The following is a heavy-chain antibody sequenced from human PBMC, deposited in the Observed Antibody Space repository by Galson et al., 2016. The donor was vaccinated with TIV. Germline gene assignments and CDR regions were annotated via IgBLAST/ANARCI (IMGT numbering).Heavy chain of an antibody. CDR1: GYTFNNYD. Sequence: SVKVSCKASGYTFNNYDISWVRQATGQGLEWMGWMNPNSGNAGYAQKFQGRVTMTSNTSVNTAYMEVRSLRFEDTAVYYCARARRGYCSGCSCLPGYWGQGTLVTVSS. CDR3: ARARRGYCSGCSCLPGY. D-gene: IGHD2-15*01. V-gene: IGHV1-8*01. CDR2: MNPNSGNA. J-gene: IGHJ4*02.